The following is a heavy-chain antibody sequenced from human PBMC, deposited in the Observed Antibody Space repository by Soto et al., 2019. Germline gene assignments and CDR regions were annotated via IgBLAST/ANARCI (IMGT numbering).Heavy chain of an antibody. CDR1: GFTFSSNA. V-gene: IGHV3-23*01. Sequence: EVHLLESGGGLVQPGGSLRLSCAASGFTFSSNAMSWVRQAPGKGLEWVSAISGSGGNTYYADSVKGRFTISRDNSKNTLYLQMNSLRAEDTAVYYCARGTVRGVIYYGMDVWGQGTTVTVSS. CDR3: ARGTVRGVIYYGMDV. D-gene: IGHD3-10*01. CDR2: ISGSGGNT. J-gene: IGHJ6*02.